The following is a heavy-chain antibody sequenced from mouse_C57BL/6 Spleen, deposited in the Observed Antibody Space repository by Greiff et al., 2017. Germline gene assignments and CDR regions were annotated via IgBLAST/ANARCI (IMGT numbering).Heavy chain of an antibody. CDR1: GYSITSGYD. V-gene: IGHV3-1*01. CDR2: ISYSGST. D-gene: IGHD4-1*01. J-gene: IGHJ1*03. Sequence: EVKLEESGPGMVKPSQSLSLTCTVTGYSITSGYDWHWIRHFPGNKLEWMGYISYSGSTNYNPSLKSRISITHDTSKNHFFLKLNSVTTEDTATYYCARGGLGRGYFDVWGTGTTVTVSS. CDR3: ARGGLGRGYFDV.